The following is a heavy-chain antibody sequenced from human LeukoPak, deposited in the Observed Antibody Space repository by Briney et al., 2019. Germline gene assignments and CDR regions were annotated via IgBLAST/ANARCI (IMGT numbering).Heavy chain of an antibody. CDR2: ISAYNGNT. CDR3: ARCSGMWFGELWPYYYYYMDV. Sequence: ASVKVSCKASGYTFTSYGISWVRQAPGRGLEWMGWISAYNGNTNYAQKLQGRVTMTTDTSTSTAYMELRSLRSDDTAVYYCARCSGMWFGELWPYYYYYMDVWGKGTTVTVSS. D-gene: IGHD3-10*01. J-gene: IGHJ6*03. CDR1: GYTFTSYG. V-gene: IGHV1-18*01.